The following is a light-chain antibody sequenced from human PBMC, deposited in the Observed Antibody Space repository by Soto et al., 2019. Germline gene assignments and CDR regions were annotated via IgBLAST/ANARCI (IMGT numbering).Light chain of an antibody. Sequence: QSALTQPPSASGSPGQSVTISCTGTSSDVGGYNYVSWYQQHPGKAPKLMIYEVSKRPSGVPDRFSGSKSGNTAWLTVAGLQGEDEADYYCSSYEGRKNLVFGGGTQLTVL. J-gene: IGLJ3*02. CDR2: EVS. CDR3: SSYEGRKNLV. CDR1: SSDVGGYNY. V-gene: IGLV2-8*01.